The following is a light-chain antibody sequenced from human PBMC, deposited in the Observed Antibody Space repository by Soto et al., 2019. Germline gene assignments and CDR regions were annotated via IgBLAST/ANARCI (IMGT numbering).Light chain of an antibody. CDR2: GAS. Sequence: DIVLTQSPGTLSLSPGERATLSCRASQSVSSTFFAWYQQKPGQAPRHLMFGASNRATGIPDRFSGSGSGTDFTLTISRLEPEDFAMYYCQQYGTSPRGTFGQGTKVEVK. J-gene: IGKJ1*01. CDR1: QSVSSTF. CDR3: QQYGTSPRGT. V-gene: IGKV3-20*01.